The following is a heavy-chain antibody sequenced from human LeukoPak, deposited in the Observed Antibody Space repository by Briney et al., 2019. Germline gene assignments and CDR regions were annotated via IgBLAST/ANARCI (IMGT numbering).Heavy chain of an antibody. Sequence: GGSLRLSCAASGFTFSSYEMNWVRQAPGKGLEWVSYISSSGSTICYADSVKGRFTISRDNAKNSLYLQMNSLRAEDTAVYYCATLPQFYYAFDIWGQGTMVTVSS. CDR2: ISSSGSTI. V-gene: IGHV3-48*03. CDR1: GFTFSSYE. D-gene: IGHD1-26*01. CDR3: ATLPQFYYAFDI. J-gene: IGHJ3*02.